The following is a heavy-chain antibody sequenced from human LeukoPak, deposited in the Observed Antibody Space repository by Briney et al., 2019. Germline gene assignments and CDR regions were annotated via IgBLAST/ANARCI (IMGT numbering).Heavy chain of an antibody. J-gene: IGHJ5*02. Sequence: ASVKFSCKTSGGTFSSYAVSWVRQAPGQGLEWMGGIIPIFTTPNYAQKFQGRLTITADESTTTAYMELSSLRSEDTAVYYCARGHELLFEPFDLWGQGTLVTVSS. CDR3: ARGHELLFEPFDL. CDR2: IIPIFTTP. D-gene: IGHD2-15*01. CDR1: GGTFSSYA. V-gene: IGHV1-69*01.